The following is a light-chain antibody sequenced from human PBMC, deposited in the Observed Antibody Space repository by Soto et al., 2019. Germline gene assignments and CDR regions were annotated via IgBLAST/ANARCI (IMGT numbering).Light chain of an antibody. J-gene: IGLJ1*01. Sequence: SALTQPASGSGSPGQSITISCTGTNSDVGGYNYVAWYQQHAGKAPKLMMYDVSNRPSGVSNRFSGSKSGNTASLTISGLQAEDEADYYCSSYAGSSTVFGTGTKVTVL. V-gene: IGLV2-14*01. CDR2: DVS. CDR1: NSDVGGYNY. CDR3: SSYAGSSTV.